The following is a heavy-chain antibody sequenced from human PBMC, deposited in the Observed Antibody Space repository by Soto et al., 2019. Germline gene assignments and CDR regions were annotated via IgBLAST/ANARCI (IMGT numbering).Heavy chain of an antibody. Sequence: GGSLRLSCAASGFTFSSYAMHWVRQAPGKGLEWVAVISYDGSNKYYADSVKGRFTISRDNSKNTLYLQMNSLRAEDTAVYYCARERGYDILTGYYREAYGMDVWGQGTTVTVSS. D-gene: IGHD3-9*01. CDR1: GFTFSSYA. CDR2: ISYDGSNK. V-gene: IGHV3-30-3*01. CDR3: ARERGYDILTGYYREAYGMDV. J-gene: IGHJ6*02.